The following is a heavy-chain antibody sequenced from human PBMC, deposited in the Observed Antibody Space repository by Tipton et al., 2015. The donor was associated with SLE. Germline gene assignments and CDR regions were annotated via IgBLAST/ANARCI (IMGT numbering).Heavy chain of an antibody. CDR2: ISGGGGST. J-gene: IGHJ4*02. D-gene: IGHD1/OR15-1a*01. CDR3: AKFEKTTDFYLDS. Sequence: SLRLSCATSGFTFWSHDMGWVRQAPGKGLGWVSAISGGGGSTYYADFVKGRVSISIEKSKKTLFLQMNSLRVDDTATYYCAKFEKTTDFYLDSWGQGTLVSVSS. V-gene: IGHV3-23*01. CDR1: GFTFWSHD.